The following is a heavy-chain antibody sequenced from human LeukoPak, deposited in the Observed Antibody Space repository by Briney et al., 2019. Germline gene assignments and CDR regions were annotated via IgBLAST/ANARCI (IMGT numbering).Heavy chain of an antibody. V-gene: IGHV1-2*02. Sequence: GASAKVSCKASGYTFTGYYMHWVRQAPGQGLEWMGWINPNSGGTNYAQKFQGRVTMTRDTSISTAYMELSRLRSDDTAVYYCARDITMIVVASLGDAFDIWGQGTMVTVSS. CDR3: ARDITMIVVASLGDAFDI. J-gene: IGHJ3*02. CDR2: INPNSGGT. D-gene: IGHD3-22*01. CDR1: GYTFTGYY.